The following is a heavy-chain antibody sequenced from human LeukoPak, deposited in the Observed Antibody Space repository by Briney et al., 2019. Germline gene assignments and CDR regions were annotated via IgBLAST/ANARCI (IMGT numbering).Heavy chain of an antibody. CDR3: ARVSRIRGFYTWIDA. D-gene: IGHD5/OR15-5a*01. CDR1: DYSISSYFY. Sequence: SETLSLTCAVSDYSISSYFYWGLSRQAPGKGVEWSGSNYHSGITYYNVSLQSRVSLSVDASKNQFALNLRSVPATDAAVYFCARVSRIRGFYTWIDASGQGSQVTVSS. J-gene: IGHJ5*02. CDR2: NYHSGIT. V-gene: IGHV4-38-2*01.